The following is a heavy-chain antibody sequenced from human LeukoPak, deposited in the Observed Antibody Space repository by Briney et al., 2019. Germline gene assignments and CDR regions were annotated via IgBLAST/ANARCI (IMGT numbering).Heavy chain of an antibody. CDR1: RFTFSSYS. CDR3: ARRAMVGNWFDP. V-gene: IGHV3-21*04. D-gene: IGHD5-18*01. Sequence: GGSLRLSCAASRFTFSSYSMNWVRQAPGKGLEWVSSISSSSSYIYYADSVKGRFTISRDNAKNSLYLQMNSLRAEDTAVYYCARRAMVGNWFDPWGQGTLVTVSS. J-gene: IGHJ5*02. CDR2: ISSSSSYI.